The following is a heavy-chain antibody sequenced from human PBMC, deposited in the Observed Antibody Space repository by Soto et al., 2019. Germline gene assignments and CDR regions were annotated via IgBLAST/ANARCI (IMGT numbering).Heavy chain of an antibody. D-gene: IGHD3-3*01. V-gene: IGHV3-23*01. CDR2: ISGSGGST. J-gene: IGHJ6*02. CDR1: GFTFSTFA. Sequence: EVQLLESGGGLVQPGGSLRLSCAASGFTFSTFAMSWVRQRPGKGLEWVSGISGSGGSTDYADSLKGRFTISRDNSKTTLYLQMSSLRAEDTAVYYCARDQYDFWSSYGPYYYGMAVWGQGTTVTVSS. CDR3: ARDQYDFWSSYGPYYYGMAV.